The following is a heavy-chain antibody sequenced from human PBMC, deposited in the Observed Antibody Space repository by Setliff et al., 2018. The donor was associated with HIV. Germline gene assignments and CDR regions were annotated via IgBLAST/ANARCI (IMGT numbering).Heavy chain of an antibody. J-gene: IGHJ5*02. V-gene: IGHV4-4*07. CDR3: SRDRHSSGLGSYGP. D-gene: IGHD3-10*01. CDR2: IDSSGTT. CDR1: GGSFGVYR. Sequence: PSETLSLTCTISGGSFGVYRWSWIRQSAGRGLEWIGRIDSSGTTDYKPSLKGRVAISVDTSRNQFSLRVTSVTAADTAVYCCSRDRHSSGLGSYGPWGPGILVTVSS.